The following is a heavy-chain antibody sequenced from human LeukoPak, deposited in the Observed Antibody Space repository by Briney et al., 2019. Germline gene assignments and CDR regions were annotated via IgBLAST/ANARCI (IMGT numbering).Heavy chain of an antibody. CDR2: IIPILGIA. CDR3: AREGDGGAYYDILTGYPISYQVRNYYGMDV. V-gene: IGHV1-69*04. J-gene: IGHJ6*02. D-gene: IGHD3-9*01. Sequence: SVKVSCKASGGTFSSYAISWVRQAPGQGLEWMGRIIPILGIANYAQKFQGRVTITADKSTSTAYMELSSLRSEDTAVYYCAREGDGGAYYDILTGYPISYQVRNYYGMDVWGQGATVTVSS. CDR1: GGTFSSYA.